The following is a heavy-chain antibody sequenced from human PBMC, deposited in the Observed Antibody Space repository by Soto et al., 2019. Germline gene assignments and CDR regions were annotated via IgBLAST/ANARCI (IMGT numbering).Heavy chain of an antibody. CDR2: IYYSEST. Sequence: PSETLSLTCTVSGGSVNSGTYYWSWIRQPPGKGLEWIGNIYYSESTNYNPSLRSRITISVDSSKNQFSLKLSSVTAADTAVYYCARERWDSSGRYGMDVWGQGTTVTV. CDR1: GGSVNSGTYY. D-gene: IGHD6-19*01. CDR3: ARERWDSSGRYGMDV. J-gene: IGHJ6*02. V-gene: IGHV4-61*01.